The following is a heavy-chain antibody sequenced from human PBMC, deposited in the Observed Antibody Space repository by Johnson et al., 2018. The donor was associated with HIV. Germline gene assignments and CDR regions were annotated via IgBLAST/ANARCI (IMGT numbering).Heavy chain of an antibody. Sequence: VQLVESGGGLVQPGGSLRLSCVVSGFPFSSFWLHWVRQTPGKGLEWVANTNQDGSEQYYVDSARGRFTISRDNAKNSLYLQMSSLRAEDTAVYYCATDIVVVLALGGDAFDIWGQGTMVIVSS. V-gene: IGHV3-7*01. CDR3: ATDIVVVLALGGDAFDI. J-gene: IGHJ3*02. CDR2: TNQDGSEQ. D-gene: IGHD2-2*01. CDR1: GFPFSSFW.